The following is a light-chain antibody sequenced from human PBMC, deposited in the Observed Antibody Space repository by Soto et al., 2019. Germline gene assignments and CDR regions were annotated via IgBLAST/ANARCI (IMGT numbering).Light chain of an antibody. CDR1: SSDIGAYKS. J-gene: IGLJ3*02. CDR2: EVN. V-gene: IGLV2-14*01. Sequence: QSALTQPASVAGSPGQSITISCTGTSSDIGAYKSVAWYQQQSCQAPKLMTYEVNNRPSGVSNRFSGSKSGNTASLTIAGLQAEDEADYYCCSYTSSNTVVFGGGTKLTVL. CDR3: CSYTSSNTVV.